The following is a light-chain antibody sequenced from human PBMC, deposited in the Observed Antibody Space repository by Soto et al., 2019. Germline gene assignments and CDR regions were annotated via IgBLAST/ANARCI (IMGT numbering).Light chain of an antibody. CDR2: GNS. V-gene: IGLV1-40*01. CDR3: QSYDSSLSAL. J-gene: IGLJ3*02. Sequence: QLVLTQPPSVSGAPGQRVTISCTGSSSNIGAGYDVHWYQQLPGTAPKLLIYGNSNRPSGVPDRFSGSKSGTSASLASTGLQAEDEADYYCQSYDSSLSALFGGGAKVTVL. CDR1: SSNIGAGYD.